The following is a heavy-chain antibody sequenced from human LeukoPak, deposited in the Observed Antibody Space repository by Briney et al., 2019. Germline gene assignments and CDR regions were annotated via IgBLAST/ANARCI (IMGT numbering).Heavy chain of an antibody. Sequence: GGSLRLSCAASGFTFSTYAMTWVRQAPGKGLEWVSVIYSGGSTYYADSVKGRFTISRDNSKNTLYLQMNSLRAEDTAVYYCARGRGKGYCSSTSCYTGGVFDYWGQGTLVTVSS. CDR1: GFTFSTYA. V-gene: IGHV3-53*01. J-gene: IGHJ4*02. CDR2: IYSGGST. D-gene: IGHD2-2*02. CDR3: ARGRGKGYCSSTSCYTGGVFDY.